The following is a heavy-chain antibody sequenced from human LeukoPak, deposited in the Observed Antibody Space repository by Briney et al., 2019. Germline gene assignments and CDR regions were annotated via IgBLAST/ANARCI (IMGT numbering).Heavy chain of an antibody. J-gene: IGHJ2*01. CDR1: GGSFSGYY. D-gene: IGHD3-16*02. Sequence: SETLSLTCAVYGGSFSGYYGSWIRQPPGKGLEWIGEINHSGSTNYNPSLKSRVTISVDTSKNQFSLKLSSVTAADTAVYYCARTFGGVIGPQYPYWYFDLWGRGTLVTVSS. CDR3: ARTFGGVIGPQYPYWYFDL. CDR2: INHSGST. V-gene: IGHV4-34*01.